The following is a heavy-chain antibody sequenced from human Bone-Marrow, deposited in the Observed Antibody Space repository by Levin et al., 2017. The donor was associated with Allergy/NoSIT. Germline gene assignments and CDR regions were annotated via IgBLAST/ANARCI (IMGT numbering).Heavy chain of an antibody. Sequence: HPGGSLRLSCVASGISFSSHAMDWVRQAPGKGLVWVSAITGSGDDTFYADSVKGRFTISRDNSKNTLYLQMNSLRAEDTAIYYCVKVDCASRGCKKLDYWGQGTLVTVSS. D-gene: IGHD2-2*01. J-gene: IGHJ4*02. CDR1: GISFSSHA. V-gene: IGHV3-23*01. CDR2: ITGSGDDT. CDR3: VKVDCASRGCKKLDY.